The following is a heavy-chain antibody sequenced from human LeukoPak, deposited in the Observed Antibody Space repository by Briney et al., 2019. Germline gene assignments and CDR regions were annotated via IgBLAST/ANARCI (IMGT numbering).Heavy chain of an antibody. D-gene: IGHD5-24*01. V-gene: IGHV4-39*07. CDR3: ARADGYNDAFDI. CDR1: GGSISSGSYY. J-gene: IGHJ3*02. Sequence: SQTLSLTCTVSGGSISSGSYYWGWIRQPPGKGLEWIGSIYYSGSTNYNPSLKSRVTISVDTSKNQFSLKLSSVTAADTAVYYCARADGYNDAFDIWGQGTMVTVSS. CDR2: IYYSGST.